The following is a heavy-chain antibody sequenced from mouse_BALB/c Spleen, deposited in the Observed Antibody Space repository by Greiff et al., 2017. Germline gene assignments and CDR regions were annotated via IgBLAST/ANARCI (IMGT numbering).Heavy chain of an antibody. Sequence: EVQLQESGGGLVKPGGSLKLSCAASGFTFSDYYMYWVRQTPEQRLEWVATISDGGSYTYYPDSVKGRFTISRDNAKNNLYLQMSSLKSEDTAMYYCARGPDYGSSYDAMDYWGQGTSVTVAS. CDR1: GFTFSDYY. CDR3: ARGPDYGSSYDAMDY. D-gene: IGHD1-1*01. V-gene: IGHV5-4*02. CDR2: ISDGGSYT. J-gene: IGHJ4*01.